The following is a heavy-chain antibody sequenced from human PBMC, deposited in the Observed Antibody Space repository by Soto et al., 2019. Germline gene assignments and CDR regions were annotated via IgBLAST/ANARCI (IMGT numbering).Heavy chain of an antibody. V-gene: IGHV4-34*01. CDR1: VGSFSAYY. CDR3: ARGSVDTVASSGFYEY. CDR2: INHSGGT. Sequence: AETLSLTCAVYVGSFSAYYWSWIRQPPGKGLEWIGEINHSGGTSYNPSLKSRVTISVDTSKSQFSLKLTSVTAADRAVCYCARGSVDTVASSGFYEYWGQGTTVTVSS. D-gene: IGHD3-22*01. J-gene: IGHJ4*02.